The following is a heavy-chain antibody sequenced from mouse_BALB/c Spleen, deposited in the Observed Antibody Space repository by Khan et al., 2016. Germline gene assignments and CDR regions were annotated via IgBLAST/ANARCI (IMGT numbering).Heavy chain of an antibody. J-gene: IGHJ1*01. CDR1: GFTFTDYY. Sequence: EVELVESGGGLVQPGGSLRLSCATSGFTFTDYYMSWVRQPPGKALEWLGFIRNKANGYTTEYSASVQGRFTISRDNSQSILYLQMNPLRAEDSATYYCARDGGNLYCDVWGAGTTVTVSS. CDR2: IRNKANGYTT. CDR3: ARDGGNLYCDV. D-gene: IGHD2-1*01. V-gene: IGHV7-3*02.